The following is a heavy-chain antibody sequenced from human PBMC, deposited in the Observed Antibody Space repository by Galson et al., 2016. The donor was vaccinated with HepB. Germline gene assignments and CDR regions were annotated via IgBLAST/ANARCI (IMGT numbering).Heavy chain of an antibody. Sequence: SLRLSCAASGFTFNNYAMSWVRQGPGKGLEWVSTISGSGGNTNYADSVKGRFTISRDNAKNSLYLQMDNLRAEDTAVYYCARDPLAYCGGDCGYFDYWGQGTLVTVSS. V-gene: IGHV3-23*01. CDR2: ISGSGGNT. D-gene: IGHD2-21*02. J-gene: IGHJ4*02. CDR3: ARDPLAYCGGDCGYFDY. CDR1: GFTFNNYA.